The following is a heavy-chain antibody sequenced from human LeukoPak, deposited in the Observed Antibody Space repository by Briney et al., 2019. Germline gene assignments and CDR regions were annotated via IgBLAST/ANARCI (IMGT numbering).Heavy chain of an antibody. CDR2: GNT. Sequence: GNTGYAQKFQGRVTMTRNTSISTAYMELSSLRSEDTAVYYCARECMAAAGFSYYYYYGMDVWGQGTTVTVSS. V-gene: IGHV1-8*01. CDR3: ARECMAAAGFSYYYYYGMDV. J-gene: IGHJ6*02. D-gene: IGHD6-13*01.